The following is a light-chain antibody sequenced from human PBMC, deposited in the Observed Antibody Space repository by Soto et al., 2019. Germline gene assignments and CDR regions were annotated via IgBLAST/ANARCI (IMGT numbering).Light chain of an antibody. V-gene: IGKV1-27*01. Sequence: DIQMTQSPSSLSASVGDRVTITCRASHGIANDLAWFQQKPGQVPKLLIYAASTLKSGVPSRFSGSGSGTDFTLTISSLQPEDVATYYCQKYNSAPQTFGAGTKVDNK. CDR3: QKYNSAPQT. CDR2: AAS. CDR1: HGIAND. J-gene: IGKJ4*02.